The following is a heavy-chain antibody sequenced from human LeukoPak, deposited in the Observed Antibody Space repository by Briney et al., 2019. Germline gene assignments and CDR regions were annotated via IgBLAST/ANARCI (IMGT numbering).Heavy chain of an antibody. D-gene: IGHD1-1*01. CDR1: GFTFSDYY. J-gene: IGHJ4*02. CDR3: AKVSDVGYGESSHFDY. V-gene: IGHV3-11*01. CDR2: ISSSGSTI. Sequence: GGSLRLSCAASGFTFSDYYMSWIRQAPGKGLEWVSYISSSGSTIYYADSVKGRFTISRDSSKNTLYLQMNSLRAEDTAVYYCAKVSDVGYGESSHFDYWGQGTLVTVSS.